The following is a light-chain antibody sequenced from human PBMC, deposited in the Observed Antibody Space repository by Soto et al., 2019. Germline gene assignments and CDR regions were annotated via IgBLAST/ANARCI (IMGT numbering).Light chain of an antibody. V-gene: IGKV1-5*03. J-gene: IGKJ1*01. CDR1: QSIGIW. CDR3: QQYNDYSWT. Sequence: IPMTQSPSTLSVSVGDRVAITCRASQSIGIWLAWYQQKPGKAPRFLIYKASSLESGVPSRFSGSGYGTEFTLTLSSLQPDDFATYYCQQYNDYSWTFGQGTKVEIK. CDR2: KAS.